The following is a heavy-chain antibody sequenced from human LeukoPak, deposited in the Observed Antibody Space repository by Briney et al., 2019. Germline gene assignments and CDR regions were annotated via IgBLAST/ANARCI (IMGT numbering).Heavy chain of an antibody. D-gene: IGHD3-3*01. V-gene: IGHV3-53*01. CDR1: GFTVNSNY. CDR3: ASLPFITPVY. J-gene: IGHJ4*02. CDR2: IYNSGST. Sequence: PGGSLRLSCAASGFTVNSNYMSWVRQAPGKGLEWVSVIYNSGSTFYADSVKGRFTISRDSSKNTLYLQMNSPRAEDTAVYYCASLPFITPVYWGQGTLVTVSS.